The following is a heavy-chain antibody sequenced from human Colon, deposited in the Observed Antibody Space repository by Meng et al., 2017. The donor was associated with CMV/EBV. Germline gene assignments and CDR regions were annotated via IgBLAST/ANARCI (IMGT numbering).Heavy chain of an antibody. CDR2: INHSGST. CDR3: ASLYYYYGMDV. V-gene: IGHV4-34*01. J-gene: IGHJ6*02. Sequence: GSLRLSCAVYGGSFSGYYWSWIRQPPGKGLEWIGEINHSGSTNYNPSLKSRVTISVDTSKNQFSLKLSSVTAADTAVYYCASLYYYYGMDVWGQGTTVTVS. CDR1: GGSFSGYY.